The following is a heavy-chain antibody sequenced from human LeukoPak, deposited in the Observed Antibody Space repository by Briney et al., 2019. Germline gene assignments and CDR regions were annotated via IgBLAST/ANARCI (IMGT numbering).Heavy chain of an antibody. J-gene: IGHJ6*03. D-gene: IGHD6-19*01. V-gene: IGHV4-59*01. CDR2: IYYSGST. CDR3: ARTGYSSGWYGYYYYYMDV. Sequence: SSETLSLTCTVSGGSISSYYWSWIRQPPGKGLEWIGYIYYSGSTNYNPSLKSRVTISVDTSKNQFSLKLSSVTAADTAVYYCARTGYSSGWYGYYYYYMDVWGKGTTVTISS. CDR1: GGSISSYY.